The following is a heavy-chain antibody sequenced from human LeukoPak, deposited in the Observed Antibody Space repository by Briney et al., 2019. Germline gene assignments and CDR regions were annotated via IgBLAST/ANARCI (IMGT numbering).Heavy chain of an antibody. CDR1: GGSISSYY. CDR3: ARDLVYCSSTSCGWFDP. J-gene: IGHJ5*02. V-gene: IGHV4-4*07. CDR2: IYTSGST. Sequence: PSETLSLTCTVSGGSISSYYWSWIRQPAGKGLEWIGRIYTSGSTNYNPSLKSRATMSVDTSKNQFSLKLSSVTAADTAVYYCARDLVYCSSTSCGWFDPWGQGTLVSVSS. D-gene: IGHD2-2*01.